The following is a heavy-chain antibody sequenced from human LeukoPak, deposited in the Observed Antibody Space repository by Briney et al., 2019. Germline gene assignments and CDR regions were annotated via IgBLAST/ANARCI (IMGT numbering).Heavy chain of an antibody. CDR1: GGSISSYY. Sequence: PSETLSLTCTVSGGSISSYYWSWIRQPPGKGLEWIGYIYYSGSTNYNPSLKSRVTISVDTSKNQFSLKLSSVTAADTAVYYCARGGRLPFDYWGQGTLVTVSS. V-gene: IGHV4-59*12. D-gene: IGHD3-10*01. J-gene: IGHJ4*02. CDR3: ARGGRLPFDY. CDR2: IYYSGST.